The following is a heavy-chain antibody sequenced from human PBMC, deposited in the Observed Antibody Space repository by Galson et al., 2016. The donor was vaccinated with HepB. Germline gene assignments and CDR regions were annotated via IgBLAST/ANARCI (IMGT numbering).Heavy chain of an antibody. CDR3: AKPRSSGWYEFDY. D-gene: IGHD6-13*01. J-gene: IGHJ4*02. CDR1: GFTFSDYV. V-gene: IGHV3-23*01. Sequence: SLRLSCAASGFTFSDYVMSWVRQAPGKGLEWASVITGSGDTTYYAGSVKGRFTISRDNSKNTLFLQMNSLRAEDTAIYYCAKPRSSGWYEFDYWGQGTLVTVSS. CDR2: ITGSGDTT.